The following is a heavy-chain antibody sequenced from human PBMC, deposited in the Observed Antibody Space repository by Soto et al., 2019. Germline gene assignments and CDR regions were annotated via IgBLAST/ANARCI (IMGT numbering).Heavy chain of an antibody. Sequence: EVQLVESGGGLVKPGGSLRLSCAASGFTFSSYSMNWVRQAPGKGLEWVSSISSSRSYIYYADSVKGRFAISRDNGKNSLYLQMNSLSAEDTAVYCCASSGSCSSFDYWGQGTLVTVAS. CDR2: ISSSRSYI. J-gene: IGHJ4*02. CDR3: ASSGSCSSFDY. CDR1: GFTFSSYS. D-gene: IGHD2-15*01. V-gene: IGHV3-21*01.